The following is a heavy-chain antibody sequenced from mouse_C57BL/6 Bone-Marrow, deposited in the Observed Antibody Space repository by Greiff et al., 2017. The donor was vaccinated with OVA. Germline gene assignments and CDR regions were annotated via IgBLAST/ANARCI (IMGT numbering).Heavy chain of an antibody. J-gene: IGHJ2*01. CDR2: IYPGDGDT. D-gene: IGHD2-4*01. CDR1: GYAFSSSW. CDR3: ARRLRRDY. V-gene: IGHV1-82*01. Sequence: VQLQQSGPELVKPGASVKISCKASGYAFSSSWMNWVKQRPGKGLEWIGRIYPGDGDTNYNGKFKGKATLTADKSSSTAYMQLSSLTSEDSAVYYCARRLRRDYWGQGTTLTVSS.